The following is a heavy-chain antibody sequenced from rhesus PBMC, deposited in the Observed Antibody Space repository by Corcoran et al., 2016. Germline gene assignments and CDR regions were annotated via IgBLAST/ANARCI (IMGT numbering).Heavy chain of an antibody. CDR3: ARFIAAGRYFDY. CDR1: GGSISSSY. Sequence: QLQLQESGPGLVKPSATLSLTCAVSGGSISSSYWSWIRQAPGTGLEWIGYIGGSSGSTNYNPSLKSRVTLSVDTSKNQLSLKLSSVTAADTAVYYCARFIAAGRYFDYWGQGVLVTVSS. V-gene: IGHV4-169*01. CDR2: IGGSSGST. J-gene: IGHJ4*01. D-gene: IGHD6-13*01.